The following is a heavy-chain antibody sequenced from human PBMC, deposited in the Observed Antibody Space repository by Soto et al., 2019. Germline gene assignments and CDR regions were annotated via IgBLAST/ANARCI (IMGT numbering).Heavy chain of an antibody. CDR3: AKVISRPDILTGYHFDY. J-gene: IGHJ4*02. CDR2: FDPEDGET. D-gene: IGHD3-9*01. Sequence: ASVKVSCKVSGYTLTELSMHWVRQAPGKGLEWMGGFDPEDGETIYAQKFQGRVTMTEDTSTDTAYMELSSLRSEDTAVYYCAKVISRPDILTGYHFDYWGQGTLVTVSS. V-gene: IGHV1-24*01. CDR1: GYTLTELS.